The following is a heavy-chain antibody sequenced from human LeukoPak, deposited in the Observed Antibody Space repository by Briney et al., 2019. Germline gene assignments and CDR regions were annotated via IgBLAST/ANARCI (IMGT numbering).Heavy chain of an antibody. CDR2: IYYSGST. CDR1: RDSPSSGGYY. J-gene: IGHJ4*02. Sequence: SQTLSVTRILSRDSPSSGGYYWSWTRQHPRNGLEWIGYIYYSGSTYYNPSPKSRVTISVDKSKNQFSLKLSSVTAADTAVYYCARESIVATIIDYWGQGTLVTVSS. V-gene: IGHV4-31*03. D-gene: IGHD5-12*01. CDR3: ARESIVATIIDY.